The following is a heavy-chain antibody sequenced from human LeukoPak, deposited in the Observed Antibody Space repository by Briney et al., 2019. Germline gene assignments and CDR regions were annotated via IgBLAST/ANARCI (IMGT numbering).Heavy chain of an antibody. CDR2: IYYSGST. CDR1: GGSVSSGSYY. V-gene: IGHV4-61*01. J-gene: IGHJ6*02. D-gene: IGHD6-13*01. CDR3: AREDSTNYYYYGMDV. Sequence: SETLSLTCTVSGGSVSSGSYYWSWIRQPPGKGLEWIGYIYYSGSTNYNPSLKSRVTISVDTSKNQFSLKLSSVTAADTAVYYCAREDSTNYYYYGMDVWGQGTTVTVSS.